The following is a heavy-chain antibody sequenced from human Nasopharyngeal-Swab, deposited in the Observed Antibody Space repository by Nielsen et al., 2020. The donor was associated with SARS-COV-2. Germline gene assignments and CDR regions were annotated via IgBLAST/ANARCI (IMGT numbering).Heavy chain of an antibody. D-gene: IGHD3-10*01. V-gene: IGHV3-74*01. CDR1: GFTFSSYW. Sequence: GESLKISCAAPGFTFSSYWMHWVRQAPGKGLVWVSRINSDGSSTSYADSVKGRFTISRDNAKNTLYLQMNSLRAEDTAVYYCARDPDYYGSGLVDVWGQGTTVTVSS. J-gene: IGHJ6*02. CDR3: ARDPDYYGSGLVDV. CDR2: INSDGSST.